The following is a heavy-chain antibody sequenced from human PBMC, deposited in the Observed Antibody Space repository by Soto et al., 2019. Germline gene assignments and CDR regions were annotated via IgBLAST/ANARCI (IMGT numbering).Heavy chain of an antibody. V-gene: IGHV1-2*04. J-gene: IGHJ4*02. Sequence: ASVKVSCKASGYTFTGYYMHWVRQAPGQGLEWMGWINPNSGGTNYAQKFQGWVTMTRDTSISTAYMELSRLRSDDTAVYYCARGVGITGTEGGFDYWGQGTLVTVSS. D-gene: IGHD1-7*01. CDR3: ARGVGITGTEGGFDY. CDR2: INPNSGGT. CDR1: GYTFTGYY.